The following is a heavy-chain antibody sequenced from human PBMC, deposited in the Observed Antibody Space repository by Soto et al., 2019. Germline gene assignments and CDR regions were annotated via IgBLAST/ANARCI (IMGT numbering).Heavy chain of an antibody. CDR2: ISASGGSS. CDR1: GFTFNSYA. V-gene: IGHV3-23*01. CDR3: AKESYYYVLDV. J-gene: IGHJ6*02. Sequence: GGSLRLSWAASGFTFNSYAMSWVRQAPGKGLEWVSGISASGGSSYYADSVKGRFAISRDNSKNTLFLKLNSLNAEDKAVYYCAKESYYYVLDVWGQGTTVTVSS.